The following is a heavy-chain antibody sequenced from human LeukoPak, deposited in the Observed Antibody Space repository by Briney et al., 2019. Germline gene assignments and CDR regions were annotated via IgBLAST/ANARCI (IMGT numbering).Heavy chain of an antibody. Sequence: GESLRLSCAASGFTVSSNYMSWVRQAPGKGLEWVSVIYSGGSTYNADSGKGRFAHTRDSSKNTLDLQMNSLGAEDTAVYYCAREALLQLWFEPNCYYYGMDVWGQGTTVTVSS. CDR1: GFTVSSNY. CDR2: IYSGGST. V-gene: IGHV3-53*01. CDR3: AREALLQLWFEPNCYYYGMDV. D-gene: IGHD5-18*01. J-gene: IGHJ6*02.